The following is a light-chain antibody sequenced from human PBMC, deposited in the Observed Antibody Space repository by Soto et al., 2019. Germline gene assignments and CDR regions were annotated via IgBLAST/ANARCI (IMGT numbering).Light chain of an antibody. CDR1: QSISSW. CDR2: KAS. J-gene: IGKJ1*01. V-gene: IGKV1-5*03. Sequence: DIQMTQSPSTLSASVGDRVTITCRASQSISSWLAWYQQKPGKAPKLLIYKASSLESGVPSRFSGSGSGTEFTLTILSLQPDDFATYYYQQYTSWTFGQGTTVEIK. CDR3: QQYTSWT.